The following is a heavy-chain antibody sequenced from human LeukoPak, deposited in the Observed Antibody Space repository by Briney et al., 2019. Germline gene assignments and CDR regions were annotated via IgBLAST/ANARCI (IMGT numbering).Heavy chain of an antibody. J-gene: IGHJ4*02. D-gene: IGHD3-22*01. Sequence: ASVKVSCKASGYTFTSYGISWVRQAPGQGLEWMGWISAYNGNTNYAQKLQGRVAMTTDTSTSTAYMELRSLRSDDTAVYYCARVSAAYYYDSSGYYTTRLPLDDYWGQGTLVTVSS. CDR2: ISAYNGNT. CDR1: GYTFTSYG. CDR3: ARVSAAYYYDSSGYYTTRLPLDDY. V-gene: IGHV1-18*01.